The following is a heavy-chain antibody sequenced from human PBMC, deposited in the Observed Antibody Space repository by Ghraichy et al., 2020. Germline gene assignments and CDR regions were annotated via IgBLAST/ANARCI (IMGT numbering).Heavy chain of an antibody. CDR1: RGSISSGGYF. J-gene: IGHJ5*02. V-gene: IGHV4-61*02. CDR2: IFINGNT. D-gene: IGHD3-16*01. Sequence: LRLSCTVSRGSISSGGYFWSWIRQPAGKGLEWIGRIFINGNTNYNPSLKSRVSMSIDAANNQMSLRLTSVTAADTAVYYCARLGGGAFDPWGQGTLVTVSS. CDR3: ARLGGGAFDP.